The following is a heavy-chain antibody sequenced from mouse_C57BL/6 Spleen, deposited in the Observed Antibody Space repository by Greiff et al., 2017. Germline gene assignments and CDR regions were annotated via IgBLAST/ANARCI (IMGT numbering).Heavy chain of an antibody. J-gene: IGHJ4*01. V-gene: IGHV1-55*01. CDR3: ARFITTVVATGYYAMDY. Sequence: QVQLQQPGAELVKPGASVKMSCKASGYTFTSYWITWVKQRPGQGLEWIGDIYPGSGSTNYNEKFKSKATLTVDTSSSTAYMQLSSLTSEDSAVYYCARFITTVVATGYYAMDYWGQGTSVTVSS. CDR2: IYPGSGST. D-gene: IGHD1-1*01. CDR1: GYTFTSYW.